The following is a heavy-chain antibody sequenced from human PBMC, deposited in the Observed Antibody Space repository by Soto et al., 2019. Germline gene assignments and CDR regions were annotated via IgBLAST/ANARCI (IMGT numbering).Heavy chain of an antibody. Sequence: QLQQSGPGLVKPSQTLSLTCGISGDSVSSNSATWNWIRQSASRGLEWLGRTYLRAKWYDEYAVSVKSRIAISPDTSKNHFSPHLSYVTPEDTAVYFCARAAVASDTFDLWGQGTVVTVSS. CDR3: ARAAVASDTFDL. V-gene: IGHV6-1*01. CDR2: TYLRAKWYD. CDR1: GDSVSSNSAT. D-gene: IGHD5-12*01. J-gene: IGHJ3*01.